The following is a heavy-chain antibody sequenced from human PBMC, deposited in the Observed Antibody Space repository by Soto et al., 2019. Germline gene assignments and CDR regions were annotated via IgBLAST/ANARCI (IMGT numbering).Heavy chain of an antibody. CDR1: GYTFTSYY. D-gene: IGHD5-12*01. Sequence: GASVKVSCKASGYTFTSYYMHWVRQAPGQGLEWMGIINPSGGSTSYAQKFQGRVTMTRDTSTSTVYMELSSLRSEDTAVYYCSRDTPIPIVATSMPTNWFDPLGQGTLVTVSS. CDR3: SRDTPIPIVATSMPTNWFDP. J-gene: IGHJ5*02. V-gene: IGHV1-46*03. CDR2: INPSGGST.